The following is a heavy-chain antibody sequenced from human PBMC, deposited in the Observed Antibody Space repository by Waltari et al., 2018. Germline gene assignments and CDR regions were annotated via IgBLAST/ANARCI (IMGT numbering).Heavy chain of an antibody. CDR1: GGSFSGYY. Sequence: QVQLQQWGAGLLKPSETLSLTCAVYGGSFSGYYCSWIRQPPGRGLEWIGEINHSGSTNYNPSLKSRVTISVDTSKNQFSLKRSSVTAADTAVYYCARGRGIVVVPAANRGAYFDYWGQGTLVTVSS. CDR2: INHSGST. V-gene: IGHV4-34*01. CDR3: ARGRGIVVVPAANRGAYFDY. D-gene: IGHD2-2*01. J-gene: IGHJ4*02.